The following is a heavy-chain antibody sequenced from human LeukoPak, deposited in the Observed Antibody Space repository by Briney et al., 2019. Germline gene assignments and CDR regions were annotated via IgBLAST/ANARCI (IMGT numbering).Heavy chain of an antibody. CDR3: ARDGGYEGFERAFDI. J-gene: IGHJ3*02. V-gene: IGHV4-4*02. CDR1: IGSISSSKW. Sequence: SETLSLTCSVSIGSISSSKWWSWVRQSPVKGLEWIGEIYLYGTTNYNPSFTSRVTMSVDRSRNQFSLKLTSVTAADTAVYYCARDGGYEGFERAFDIWGQGTMVTVSS. D-gene: IGHD3-16*01. CDR2: IYLYGTT.